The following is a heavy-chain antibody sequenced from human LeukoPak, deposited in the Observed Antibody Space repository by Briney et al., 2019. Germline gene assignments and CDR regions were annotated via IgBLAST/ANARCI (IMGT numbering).Heavy chain of an antibody. D-gene: IGHD3-10*01. CDR1: GGSFSGYY. J-gene: IGHJ6*03. CDR3: ARVRYYGSGLRYYYYMDV. Sequence: SETLSLTCAVYGGSFSGYYWSWIRQPPGKGLEWIGEINHSGSTNYNPSLKSRVTISVDTSKNQFSLKLSSVTAADTAVYYCARVRYYGSGLRYYYYMDVWGKGTTVTVSS. CDR2: INHSGST. V-gene: IGHV4-34*01.